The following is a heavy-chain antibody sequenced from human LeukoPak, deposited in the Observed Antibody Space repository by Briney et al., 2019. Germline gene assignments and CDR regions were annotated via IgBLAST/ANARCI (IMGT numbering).Heavy chain of an antibody. V-gene: IGHV3-48*01. D-gene: IGHD5-24*01. CDR3: ARDYKYAFDN. CDR2: IGIDSGNT. J-gene: IGHJ4*02. CDR1: GFTFSSYA. Sequence: GGSLRLSCAASGFTFSSYAMSWVRQAPGKGLEWISYIGIDSGNTNYADSVKGRFTISGDKAKNSLYLQMNSLRVEDTAVYYCARDYKYAFDNWGQGTLVTVSS.